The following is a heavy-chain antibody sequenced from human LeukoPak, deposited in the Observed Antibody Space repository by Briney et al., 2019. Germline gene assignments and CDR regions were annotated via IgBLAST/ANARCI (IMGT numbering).Heavy chain of an antibody. D-gene: IGHD5-24*01. CDR2: INKDGSEK. J-gene: IGHJ5*02. CDR1: GFTVSSNY. CDR3: VRDAGSRDWFDP. V-gene: IGHV3-7*01. Sequence: GGSLRLSCAASGFTVSSNYMSWVRQAPGKGLEWVANINKDGSEKYYVDSVKGRFAISRDNAKNSLSLQMNSLGAEDTALYYCVRDAGSRDWFDPWGQGTLVTVSS.